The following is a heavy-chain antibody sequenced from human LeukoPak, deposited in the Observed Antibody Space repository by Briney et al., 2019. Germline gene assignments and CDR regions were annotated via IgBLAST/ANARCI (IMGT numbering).Heavy chain of an antibody. CDR1: GYTFTSHG. V-gene: IGHV1-18*01. CDR2: ISAYNGNT. D-gene: IGHD2-2*01. Sequence: ASVKVSCKASGYTFTSHGISWVRQAPGQGLEWMGWISAYNGNTNYAQKYQGRVTMTTDTSTSTAYMELRSLRSDDTAIYYCARWEYCSSSSCYDESETFDYWGQGTLVTVSS. CDR3: ARWEYCSSSSCYDESETFDY. J-gene: IGHJ4*02.